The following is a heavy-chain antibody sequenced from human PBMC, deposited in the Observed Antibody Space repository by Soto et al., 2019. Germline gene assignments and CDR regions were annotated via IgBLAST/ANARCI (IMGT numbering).Heavy chain of an antibody. V-gene: IGHV1-69*02. D-gene: IGHD3-10*01. Sequence: QVQLVQSGTEVKKPGSSVKVSCKASGDTFSFYTINWVRQAPGLGLEWVGRINPIVSLSNYAQKFQRRVPMTADTSASTVSTELRSLRSDAPAMYFCSASYVSGNRAFDYWGQGALVSVSS. CDR1: GDTFSFYT. J-gene: IGHJ4*02. CDR2: INPIVSLS. CDR3: SASYVSGNRAFDY.